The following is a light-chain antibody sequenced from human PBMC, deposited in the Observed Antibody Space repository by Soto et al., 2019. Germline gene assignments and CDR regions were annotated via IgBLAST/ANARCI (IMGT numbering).Light chain of an antibody. Sequence: DIVLTQSPGTLSLSPGERATLSCRASQSVSSSYFAWYQQKPGQTPRLLIYGASNRATGIPDRFSGSGSGTDFTLTISRLEPEDFAVYYCQQYGNSPYTFGQGTKLEIK. J-gene: IGKJ2*01. CDR3: QQYGNSPYT. CDR1: QSVSSSY. CDR2: GAS. V-gene: IGKV3-20*01.